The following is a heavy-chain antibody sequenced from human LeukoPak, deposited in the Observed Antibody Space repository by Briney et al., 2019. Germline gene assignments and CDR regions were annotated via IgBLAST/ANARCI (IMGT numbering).Heavy chain of an antibody. J-gene: IGHJ5*02. CDR2: ISSSSSYI. V-gene: IGHV3-21*01. CDR3: ARGVVVVAATYGWFDP. D-gene: IGHD2-15*01. Sequence: GGSLRLSCAASGFTFSGYSMNWVRQAPGKGLEWVSSISSSSSYIYYADSVKGRFTISRDNAKNSLYLQMNSLRAEDTAVYYCARGVVVVAATYGWFDPWGQGTLVTVSS. CDR1: GFTFSGYS.